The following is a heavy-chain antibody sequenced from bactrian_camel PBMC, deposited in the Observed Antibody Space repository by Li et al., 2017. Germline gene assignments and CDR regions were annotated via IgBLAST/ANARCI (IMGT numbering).Heavy chain of an antibody. CDR1: GYTYKPHC. CDR2: ISPGRSSG. CDR3: AADRGRGCFTFQHIYYPY. D-gene: IGHD1*01. Sequence: HVQLVESGGGSVQAGGSLTPSCAASGYTYKPHCMAWFRQAPGKEREGVARISPGRSSGYVADSVKGRFTISRDDVKDTVYLQMNSLKPEDTAMYYCAADRGRGCFTFQHIYYPYWGQGTQVTVS. J-gene: IGHJ4*01. V-gene: IGHV3-3*01.